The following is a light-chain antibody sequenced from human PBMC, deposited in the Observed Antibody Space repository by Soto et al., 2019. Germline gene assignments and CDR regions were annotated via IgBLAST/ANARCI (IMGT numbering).Light chain of an antibody. Sequence: QSVLTQPPSASGTPGQGVTISCSGSSSNIGNNAVNWYQHLPGTAPKLLIYSNNERPSGFPDRFSGSKSGTSASLAFSGLQSEDEAHYYGQSYDNSLSGPMVFGEGTKVTVL. V-gene: IGLV1-44*01. CDR2: SNN. CDR3: QSYDNSLSGPMV. CDR1: SSNIGNNA. J-gene: IGLJ3*02.